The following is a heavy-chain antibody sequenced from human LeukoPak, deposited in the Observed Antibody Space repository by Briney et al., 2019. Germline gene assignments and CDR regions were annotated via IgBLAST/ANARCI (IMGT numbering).Heavy chain of an antibody. J-gene: IGHJ4*02. V-gene: IGHV4-38-2*02. CDR1: GYSISTGYY. CDR2: IYHSGST. Sequence: PSETLSLTCTVSGYSISTGYYWDWIRQPPGKGREWIGGIYHSGSTYYNPSLKSRVTMSVDTSKNQVSLKLVSVTAADTAVYYCARVYYGGNPYYDYWGQGTLVTVSS. D-gene: IGHD4-23*01. CDR3: ARVYYGGNPYYDY.